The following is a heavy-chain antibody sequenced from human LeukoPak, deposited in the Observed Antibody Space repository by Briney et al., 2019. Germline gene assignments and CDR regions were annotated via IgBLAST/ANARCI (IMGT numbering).Heavy chain of an antibody. CDR1: GFTFSRHS. V-gene: IGHV3-21*04. J-gene: IGHJ4*02. CDR2: ISSSSSYI. CDR3: AKITSVYCSGASCSFDY. Sequence: GGSLRLSCAASGFTFSRHSINWVRQAPGKGLEWVSSISSSSSYIYYADSVKGRFTISRDNAKNSLYLQMNSLRADDTAAYYCAKITSVYCSGASCSFDYWGQGTLVTVSS. D-gene: IGHD2-15*01.